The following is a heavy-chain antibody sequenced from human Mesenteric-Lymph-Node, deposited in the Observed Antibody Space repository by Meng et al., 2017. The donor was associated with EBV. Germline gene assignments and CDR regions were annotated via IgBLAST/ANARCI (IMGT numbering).Heavy chain of an antibody. Sequence: RLVGSGGGLVKPGGSLRLSCAASGFAFSSSSMMWVRPAPGKGLEWVSSISSSSSGIYYADSVRGRFTISRDNADNSLYLQMTSLKAEDTAVYYCARGGATYWGQGTLVTVSS. V-gene: IGHV3-21*01. D-gene: IGHD5-12*01. J-gene: IGHJ1*01. CDR3: ARGGATY. CDR2: ISSSSSGI. CDR1: GFAFSSSS.